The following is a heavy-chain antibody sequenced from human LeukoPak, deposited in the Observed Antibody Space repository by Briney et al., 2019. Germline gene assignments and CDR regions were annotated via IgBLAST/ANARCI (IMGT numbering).Heavy chain of an antibody. CDR3: ARAGGYGLIDY. J-gene: IGHJ4*02. CDR2: ISGSGDTT. D-gene: IGHD5-18*01. CDR1: GFTFTTYG. Sequence: GGSLRLSCAASGFTFTTYGLTWVRQAPGKGLEWVSAISGSGDTTFYADSVKGRFTISRDSSKNTVYLQMNSLRADDTAVYYCARAGGYGLIDYWGQGTMVTVSS. V-gene: IGHV3-23*01.